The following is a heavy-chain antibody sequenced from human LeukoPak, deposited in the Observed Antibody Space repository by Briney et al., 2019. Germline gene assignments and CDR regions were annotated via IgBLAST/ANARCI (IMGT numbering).Heavy chain of an antibody. CDR1: GRSISSGTYY. CDR3: ARGPASTELWLDYFDY. Sequence: SQTLSLTCTVSGRSISSGTYYGSWIRQPAGKGLEWIARIHTRGSTNYNPSLKSRVTISVDTSKNQFSLKLSSVTAADTAVYYCARGPASTELWLDYFDYWGQGTLVTVSS. D-gene: IGHD3-10*01. CDR2: IHTRGST. V-gene: IGHV4-61*02. J-gene: IGHJ4*02.